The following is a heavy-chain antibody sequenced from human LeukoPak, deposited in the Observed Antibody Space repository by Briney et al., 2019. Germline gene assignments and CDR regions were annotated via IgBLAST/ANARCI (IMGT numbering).Heavy chain of an antibody. V-gene: IGHV3-33*01. CDR3: ARDREPITMVRGESMDV. CDR1: GFXFSSYG. CDR2: MWYDGSNK. J-gene: IGHJ6*02. Sequence: GGSLRLSCAASGFXFSSYGIHWVRQAPGKGLEWVAVMWYDGSNKYYADSVKGRFTISRDNCKHTLYLQMNRLRAEDTAVYYCARDREPITMVRGESMDVWGQGTTVTVSS. D-gene: IGHD3-10*01.